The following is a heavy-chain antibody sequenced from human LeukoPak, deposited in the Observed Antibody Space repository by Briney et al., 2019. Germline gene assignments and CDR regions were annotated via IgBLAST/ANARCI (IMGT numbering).Heavy chain of an antibody. D-gene: IGHD3-9*01. J-gene: IGHJ4*02. CDR2: ISSSGSTI. Sequence: PGGSLRLSCAASGFTLSDYFLTWIRQPPGKGLEWVSYISSSGSTIFYADSVKGRFTISRDNAKNSLYLQMNSLRAEDTAVYYCARAYYDILTGPFFPDYWGQGTLVTVSS. V-gene: IGHV3-11*04. CDR3: ARAYYDILTGPFFPDY. CDR1: GFTLSDYF.